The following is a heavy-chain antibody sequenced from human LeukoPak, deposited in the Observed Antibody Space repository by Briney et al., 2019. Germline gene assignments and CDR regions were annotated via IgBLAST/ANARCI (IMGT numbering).Heavy chain of an antibody. Sequence: SETLSLTCAVYGGSFSGYYWSWIRQPPGKGLEWIGEINHSGSTNYNPSLKSRVTISVDTSKNQFSLKLSSVTAADTAVYYCARGLYDFWSGYTAHFDYWGQGTLVTVSS. CDR2: INHSGST. V-gene: IGHV4-34*01. CDR1: GGSFSGYY. CDR3: ARGLYDFWSGYTAHFDY. D-gene: IGHD3-3*01. J-gene: IGHJ4*02.